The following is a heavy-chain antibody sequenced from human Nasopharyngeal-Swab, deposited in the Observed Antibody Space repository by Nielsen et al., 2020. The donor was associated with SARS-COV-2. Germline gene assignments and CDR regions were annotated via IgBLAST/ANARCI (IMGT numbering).Heavy chain of an antibody. J-gene: IGHJ6*03. V-gene: IGHV3-13*01. CDR1: GFTFSSYD. Sequence: GESLKISCAASGFTFSSYDMHWVRQATGKGLEWVSAIGTAGDTYYPGSVKGRFTISRENAKNSLYLQMNSLRAEDTAVYYCANHPGSHYYYYYMDVWGKGTTVTVSS. CDR2: IGTAGDT. CDR3: ANHPGSHYYYYYMDV. D-gene: IGHD1-14*01.